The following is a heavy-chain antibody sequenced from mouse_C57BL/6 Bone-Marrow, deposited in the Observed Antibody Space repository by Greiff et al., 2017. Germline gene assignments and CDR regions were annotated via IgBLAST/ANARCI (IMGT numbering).Heavy chain of an antibody. CDR1: GFTFSSYG. V-gene: IGHV5-6*02. Sequence: EVKLEESGGDLVKPGGSLKLSCAASGFTFSSYGMSWVRQTPDKRLEWVATISSGGSYTYYPDSVKGRFTISSDNAKNTLYLQMSSLKSEDTAMYYCARQGVYYGMDYWGQGTSVTVSS. CDR3: ARQGVYYGMDY. J-gene: IGHJ4*01. CDR2: ISSGGSYT.